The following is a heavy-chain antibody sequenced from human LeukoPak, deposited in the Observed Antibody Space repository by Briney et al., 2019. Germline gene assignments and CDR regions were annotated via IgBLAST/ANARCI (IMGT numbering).Heavy chain of an antibody. CDR3: AKTIVIPIALRVFDY. Sequence: GGSLRLSCAASGFTFSSTAMSWGRQAPGKGLDWVSTISDNGGSTYYADSVKGRFTTSRANSKNTLYLQMNSLRAEDTPIYSCAKTIVIPIALRVFDYWGQGTLVTVSS. V-gene: IGHV3-23*01. D-gene: IGHD3-16*02. CDR1: GFTFSSTA. CDR2: ISDNGGST. J-gene: IGHJ4*02.